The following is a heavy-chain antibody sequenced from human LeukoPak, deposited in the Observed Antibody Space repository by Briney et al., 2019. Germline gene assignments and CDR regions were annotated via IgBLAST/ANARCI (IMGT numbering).Heavy chain of an antibody. J-gene: IGHJ4*02. CDR1: GGSISGSSYY. Sequence: PSETLSLTCTVSGGSISGSSYYWGWIRRPPGKGLEWIGRIYYSGSTFYNPSLKSRVTISVDTSKNQFSLKLSSVTAADTAVYYCARHDGSTNLFDDWGQGTLVTVSS. D-gene: IGHD2-2*01. CDR3: ARHDGSTNLFDD. CDR2: IYYSGST. V-gene: IGHV4-39*01.